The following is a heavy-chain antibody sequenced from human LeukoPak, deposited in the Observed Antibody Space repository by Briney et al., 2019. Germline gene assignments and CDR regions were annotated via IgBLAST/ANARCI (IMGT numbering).Heavy chain of an antibody. D-gene: IGHD2-15*01. V-gene: IGHV4-34*01. CDR3: GRGLYCSGGSCYFGY. CDR2: INHSGST. CDR1: GGSFSGYY. Sequence: SETLSLTCAVYGGSFSGYYWSWIRQPPGKGLEWIGEINHSGSTNYNPSLKSRVTISVDTSKNQFSLKLSSVTAADTAVYYCGRGLYCSGGSCYFGYRGQGTLVTV. J-gene: IGHJ4*01.